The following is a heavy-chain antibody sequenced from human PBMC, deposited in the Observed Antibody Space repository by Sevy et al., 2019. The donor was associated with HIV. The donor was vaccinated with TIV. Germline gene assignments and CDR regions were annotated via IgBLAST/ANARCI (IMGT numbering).Heavy chain of an antibody. Sequence: SETLSLTCDISGDSISSNSAIWNWIRQSPSRGLEWLGRTYYRSKWYSDSAVSVKGRLTVSPDTSKNQFSLRLNFVTPEETALYFCARSGSGFSAGKFHSWGQGTLVTVSS. D-gene: IGHD3-3*01. V-gene: IGHV6-1*01. CDR3: ARSGSGFSAGKFHS. CDR1: GDSISSNSAI. J-gene: IGHJ4*02. CDR2: TYYRSKWYS.